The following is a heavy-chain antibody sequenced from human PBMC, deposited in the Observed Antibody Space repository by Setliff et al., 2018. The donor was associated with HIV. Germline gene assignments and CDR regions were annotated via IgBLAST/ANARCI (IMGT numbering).Heavy chain of an antibody. CDR3: LRGGSFGDIPNC. CDR1: GFSFSSYG. J-gene: IGHJ4*02. Sequence: GGSLRLSCAASGFSFSSYGMNWVRQVPGKGLEWVSCISTSGNFIYYADSVKGRFTVSRDNAKNSLYLQMNSLRAGDTAVYYCLRGGSFGDIPNCWGQGTLVTVSS. CDR2: ISTSGNFI. V-gene: IGHV3-21*06. D-gene: IGHD4-17*01.